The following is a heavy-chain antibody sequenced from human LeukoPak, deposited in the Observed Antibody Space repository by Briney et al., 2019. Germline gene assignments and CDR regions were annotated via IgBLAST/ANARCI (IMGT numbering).Heavy chain of an antibody. CDR3: ARHDHSSGSYDAFDI. CDR2: MYYSGTT. CDR1: GDSVDIYS. J-gene: IGHJ3*02. Sequence: SETLSLTCTVSGDSVDIYSWNWIRQSPGKRLEWIAYMYYSGTTNYNPSLENRVAISLDLSRHQFSLRLNSVTAADTAVYYCARHDHSSGSYDAFDIWGQGTMVTVSS. V-gene: IGHV4-59*08. D-gene: IGHD1-26*01.